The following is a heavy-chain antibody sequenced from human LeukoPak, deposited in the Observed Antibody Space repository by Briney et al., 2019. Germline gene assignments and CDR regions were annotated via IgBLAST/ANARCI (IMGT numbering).Heavy chain of an antibody. CDR2: IYTSGST. V-gene: IGHV4-4*07. CDR1: GGSISSYY. J-gene: IGHJ6*02. CDR3: ARGAITSVGYYYYGMDV. Sequence: SETLSLTCTVSGGSISSYYWSWIRQPAGKGLEWIGRIYTSGSTNYNPSFKSRVTTSVDTSKNQFSLKLSSVTAADTAVYYCARGAITSVGYYYYGMDVWGQGTTVTVSS. D-gene: IGHD5-12*01.